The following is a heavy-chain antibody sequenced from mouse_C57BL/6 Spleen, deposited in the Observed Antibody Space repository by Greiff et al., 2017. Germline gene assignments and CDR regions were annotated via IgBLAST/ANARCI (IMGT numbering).Heavy chain of an antibody. CDR1: GYTFTSYW. D-gene: IGHD1-1*01. CDR2: INPCSGYT. CDR3: AKNWDYYYSSSYYFDY. Sequence: VKLMESGAELAKPGASVKLSCKASGYTFTSYWMHWVKQRPGQGLEWIGYINPCSGYTKYNQKFKDKATLTADKSSNTAYMQLSSLTYDDSAVFYCAKNWDYYYSSSYYFDYWGQGTTLTVSS. V-gene: IGHV1-7*01. J-gene: IGHJ2*01.